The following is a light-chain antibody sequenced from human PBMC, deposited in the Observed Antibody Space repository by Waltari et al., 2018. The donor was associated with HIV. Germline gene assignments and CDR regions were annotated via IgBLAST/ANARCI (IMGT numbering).Light chain of an antibody. V-gene: IGKV1-39*01. CDR1: QTISTH. CDR2: RTS. CDR3: QQSNRTPYT. J-gene: IGKJ2*01. Sequence: DIQMTQSPPSLSASVGDRVTVTCRASQTISTHLNWYQQKPGKAPKLLIYRTSNLQGGVPSRFSGSGSGTDFTLTISGLQREDFATYYCQQSNRTPYTFGQGTKVEIK.